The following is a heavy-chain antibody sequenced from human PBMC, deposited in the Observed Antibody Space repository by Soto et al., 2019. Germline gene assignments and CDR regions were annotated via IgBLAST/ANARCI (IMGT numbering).Heavy chain of an antibody. V-gene: IGHV1-8*01. CDR3: ARGRESIVLVTATLLDY. CDR2: MNPNSGNT. Sequence: QVQLVQSGAEVKKPGASVKVSCKASGYTFTSYDINWVRQATGQGLEWMGWMNPNSGNTGYAQKFQGRVTMTRNTPISTAYMELSSLRSEDTAVYYCARGRESIVLVTATLLDYWVQGTLVTVSS. CDR1: GYTFTSYD. J-gene: IGHJ4*02. D-gene: IGHD2-21*02.